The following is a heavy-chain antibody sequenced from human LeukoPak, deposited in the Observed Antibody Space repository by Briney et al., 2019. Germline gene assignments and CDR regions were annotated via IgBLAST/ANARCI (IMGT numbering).Heavy chain of an antibody. D-gene: IGHD6-13*01. V-gene: IGHV1-8*01. Sequence: ASVKVSCKASGYTFTSSDINWVRQATGQGLEWMGWINPKSGRTGYAKKFQARVSMTMNTSISTAYMEVSSLRFEDTAVYYCARGRSGLAAAGTYDYWGQGTLITVPS. CDR2: INPKSGRT. CDR1: GYTFTSSD. J-gene: IGHJ4*02. CDR3: ARGRSGLAAAGTYDY.